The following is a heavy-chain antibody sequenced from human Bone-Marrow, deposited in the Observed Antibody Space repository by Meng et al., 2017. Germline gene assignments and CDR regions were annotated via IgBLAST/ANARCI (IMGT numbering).Heavy chain of an antibody. CDR3: ARIPHPTYYFDY. V-gene: IGHV3-23*01. CDR1: GFTFSNYA. CDR2: ISGSGDST. Sequence: SCAASGFTFSNYAMSWVRQAPGKGLEWVSAISGSGDSTYYADSVRGRFTISRDNSGNTVFLQMSSLRAEDTAVYYCARIPHPTYYFDYWGQGALVTVSS. D-gene: IGHD2-2*02. J-gene: IGHJ4*02.